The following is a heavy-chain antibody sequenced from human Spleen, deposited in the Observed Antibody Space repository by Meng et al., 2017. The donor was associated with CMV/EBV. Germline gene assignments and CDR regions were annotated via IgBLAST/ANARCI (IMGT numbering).Heavy chain of an antibody. Sequence: FNFSDYHMNWIRQAPGTGPEWMSYINSNGDTTYYADSVKGQFTISRDNAKNSLYLQMNSLRADDTAVYFCARGRYSGPSYFWFYFDFWGQGTLVTVSS. CDR1: FNFSDYH. CDR3: ARGRYSGPSYFWFYFDF. V-gene: IGHV3-11*01. CDR2: INSNGDTT. D-gene: IGHD5-12*01. J-gene: IGHJ4*02.